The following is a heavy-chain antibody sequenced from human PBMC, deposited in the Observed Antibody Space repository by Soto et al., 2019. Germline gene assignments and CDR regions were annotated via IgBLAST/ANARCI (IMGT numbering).Heavy chain of an antibody. Sequence: SETLSLTCTVSSGSINNYYWSWIRQPPGKGLEFIGYIYYAGTTTYNPSLRSRVAISVDTSKNQFSLKLSSVTAADTAVYYCARLGGYYQALDSWGQGTLVTVSA. CDR1: SGSINNYY. D-gene: IGHD3-22*01. V-gene: IGHV4-59*08. J-gene: IGHJ4*02. CDR3: ARLGGYYQALDS. CDR2: IYYAGTT.